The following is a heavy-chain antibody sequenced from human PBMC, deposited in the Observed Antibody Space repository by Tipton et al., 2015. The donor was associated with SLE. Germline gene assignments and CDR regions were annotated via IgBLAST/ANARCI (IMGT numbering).Heavy chain of an antibody. V-gene: IGHV4-59*11. CDR1: GGSINGQF. J-gene: IGHJ5*02. CDR3: ARGGFMRMGQWFDP. Sequence: TLSLTCTVSGGSINGQFWSWIRQPPGKGLEWIAYIYYSGSTQYNPSLKSRVTISVDTSKNQFSLEVRSVTAADTAVYYCARGGFMRMGQWFDPWGQGTLVTVSS. CDR2: IYYSGST. D-gene: IGHD2-8*01.